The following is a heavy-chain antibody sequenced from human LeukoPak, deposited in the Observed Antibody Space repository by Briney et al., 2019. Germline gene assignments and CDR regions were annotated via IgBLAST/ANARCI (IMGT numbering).Heavy chain of an antibody. V-gene: IGHV1-69*05. CDR3: ASSLWFGESPMAYYYYYMDV. Sequence: GASVKVSFKASGGTFSSYAISWVRQAPGQGLEWMGGIIPIFGTANYAQKFQGRVTITTDESTSTAYMELSSLRSEDTAVYYCASSLWFGESPMAYYYYYMDVWGKGTTVTVSS. J-gene: IGHJ6*03. CDR2: IIPIFGTA. D-gene: IGHD3-10*01. CDR1: GGTFSSYA.